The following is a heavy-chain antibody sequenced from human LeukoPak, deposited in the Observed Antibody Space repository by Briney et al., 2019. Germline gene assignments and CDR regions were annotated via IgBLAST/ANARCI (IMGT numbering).Heavy chain of an antibody. CDR3: ARVCVWFGGLGAFDI. V-gene: IGHV4-38-2*01. CDR1: GYTISSCYY. J-gene: IGHJ3*02. CDR2: SYHSGST. D-gene: IGHD3-10*01. Sequence: AESLTLTCAASGYTISSCYYYGWIQHPPGEGLEWIGSSYHSGSTYYNASLKSRVTISVDTAKNQLSLNLNPVTAADGALYYCARVCVWFGGLGAFDIWGQGTIVTVSS.